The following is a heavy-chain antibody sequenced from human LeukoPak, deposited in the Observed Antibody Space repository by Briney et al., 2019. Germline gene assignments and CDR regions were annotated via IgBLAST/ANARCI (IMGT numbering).Heavy chain of an antibody. CDR2: MNPNSGNT. V-gene: IGHV1-8*03. CDR1: GYTFTSYD. CDR3: AAGKVGAANFDY. J-gene: IGHJ4*02. Sequence: ASVKVSCKASGYTFTSYDINWVRQATGQGLEWMGWMNPNSGNTGYAQKFQGRVTITRNTSISTAYMELSSLRSEGTAVYYCAAGKVGAANFDYWGQGTLVTVSS. D-gene: IGHD1-26*01.